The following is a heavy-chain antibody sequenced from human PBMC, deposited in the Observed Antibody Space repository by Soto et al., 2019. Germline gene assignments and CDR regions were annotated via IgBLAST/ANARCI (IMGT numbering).Heavy chain of an antibody. Sequence: VQFVQSGADVRKPGASVKVSCKASGYTFTSYFIHWVRQAPGQSLEWMGWISAGNGNTQYSQKFQGRVTITRDTSASTVYLELSSLTSEDTAVYYCSREDYWGPGTLVTVSS. CDR3: SREDY. CDR1: GYTFTSYF. CDR2: ISAGNGNT. V-gene: IGHV1-3*01. J-gene: IGHJ4*02.